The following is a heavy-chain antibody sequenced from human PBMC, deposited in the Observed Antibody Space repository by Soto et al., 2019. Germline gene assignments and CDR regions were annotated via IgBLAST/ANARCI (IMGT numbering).Heavy chain of an antibody. CDR3: AGTLVVVAAVFDY. J-gene: IGHJ4*02. CDR1: GGSFSGYY. V-gene: IGHV4-34*01. D-gene: IGHD2-15*01. CDR2: INHSGST. Sequence: TSETLSLTCAVYGGSFSGYYWSWIRQPPGKGLEWIGEINHSGSTNYNPSLKSQVTISVDTSKNQFSLKLSSVTAADTAVYYCAGTLVVVAAVFDYWGQGTLVTVSS.